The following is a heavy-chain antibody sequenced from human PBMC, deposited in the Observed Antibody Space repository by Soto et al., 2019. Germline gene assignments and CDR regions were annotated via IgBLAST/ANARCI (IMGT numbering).Heavy chain of an antibody. J-gene: IGHJ5*02. Sequence: QVQLQEAGPGLGKPSQTLSLTCTVSGGSISSGDYHWSWIRQPPGKGLEWIGYIYYSGSTYYNPSLKGRVTLSVDMSKKQFSLKPTSVTAADTAAYSCARVRGAAGWFDPWGQGTLVTVYS. CDR1: GGSISSGDYH. CDR2: IYYSGST. V-gene: IGHV4-30-4*01. CDR3: ARVRGAAGWFDP.